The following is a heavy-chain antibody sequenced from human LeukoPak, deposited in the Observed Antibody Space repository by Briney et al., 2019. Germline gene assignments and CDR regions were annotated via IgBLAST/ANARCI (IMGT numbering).Heavy chain of an antibody. V-gene: IGHV3-23*01. CDR3: VRDTAAAVVVAPDAFDV. Sequence: GGSLRLSRAASGFAFSSYAMSWVRQTPGKGLEWVSGIGGSGGTTYFADSVRGRFTISRENSKNTLCLQMDSLRVEDTAVYYCVRDTAAAVVVAPDAFDVWGQGTMVTVSS. CDR1: GFAFSSYA. D-gene: IGHD6-25*01. CDR2: IGGSGGTT. J-gene: IGHJ3*01.